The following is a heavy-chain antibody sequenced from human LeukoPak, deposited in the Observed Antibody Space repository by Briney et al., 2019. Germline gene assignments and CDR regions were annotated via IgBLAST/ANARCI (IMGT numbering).Heavy chain of an antibody. D-gene: IGHD3-10*01. J-gene: IGHJ6*03. CDR3: ARQRPLWFGELFYYYYYMDV. CDR2: IYYSGST. V-gene: IGHV4-59*01. CDR1: GGSISSYY. Sequence: PSETLSLTCTVSGGSISSYYWSWIRQPRGKGLEWIGYIYYSGSTNYNPSLKGRVTISVDTSKNQFSLKLSSVTAADTAVYYCARQRPLWFGELFYYYYYMDVWGKGTTVTVSS.